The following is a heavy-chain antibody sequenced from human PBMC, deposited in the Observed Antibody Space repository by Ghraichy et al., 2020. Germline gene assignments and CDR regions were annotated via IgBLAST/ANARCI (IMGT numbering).Heavy chain of an antibody. CDR2: ISSTGDRT. V-gene: IGHV3-23*01. D-gene: IGHD6-13*01. J-gene: IGHJ4*02. CDR3: AKAGSISYYDY. CDR1: GFTFSTYT. Sequence: TLSLTCAASGFTFSTYTMAWVRQAPGKGLEWVSDISSTGDRTYYTDSVKGRFTTSRDNSRNTLSLQMDSLRVEDTALYYCAKAGSISYYDYWGQGTLVTVSS.